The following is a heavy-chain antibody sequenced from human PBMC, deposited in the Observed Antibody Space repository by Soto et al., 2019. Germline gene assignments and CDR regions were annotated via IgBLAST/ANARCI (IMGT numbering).Heavy chain of an antibody. CDR3: ARDYGGNSAFDY. J-gene: IGHJ4*02. Sequence: PGGSLRLSCAASGFTFNSYSMNWVRQAPGKGPEWVSSISSSSTYIYNADSVKGRFTISRDNAKNSRYRQMNSLRPADTAVYYCARDYGGNSAFDYWGQGTLVTVSS. CDR2: ISSSSTYI. D-gene: IGHD4-17*01. CDR1: GFTFNSYS. V-gene: IGHV3-21*01.